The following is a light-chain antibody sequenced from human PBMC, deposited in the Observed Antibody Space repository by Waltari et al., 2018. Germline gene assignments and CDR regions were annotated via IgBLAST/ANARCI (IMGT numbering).Light chain of an antibody. CDR1: QSLVHSDGKTY. CDR2: KFS. J-gene: IGKJ2*01. CDR3: MQGTHWPRT. Sequence: DVVMTQSPLSLPVIFGQPASISCRSSQSLVHSDGKTYLNWFQQRPGQSPRRLLYKFSNRGSGVGVRFSSSGSGSDFTLKISMVEAEDVGVYSCMQGTHWPRTFGQGTKLEI. V-gene: IGKV2-30*02.